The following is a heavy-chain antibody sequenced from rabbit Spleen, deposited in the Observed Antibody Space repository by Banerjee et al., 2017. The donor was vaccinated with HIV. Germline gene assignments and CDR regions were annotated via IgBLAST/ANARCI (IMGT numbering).Heavy chain of an antibody. J-gene: IGHJ6*01. Sequence: QSLEESGGDLVKPGASLTLTCKASGLDFSGDSYDSYMCWVRQAPGKGLEWIACIDIGSRGFTYFASWAKGRFTISKTSSTTVTLQMTSLTAADTATYFCARDTSSSFSSYGMDLWGPGTLVTVS. CDR2: IDIGSRGFT. D-gene: IGHD1-1*01. CDR3: ARDTSSSFSSYGMDL. V-gene: IGHV1S40*01. CDR1: GLDFSGDSY.